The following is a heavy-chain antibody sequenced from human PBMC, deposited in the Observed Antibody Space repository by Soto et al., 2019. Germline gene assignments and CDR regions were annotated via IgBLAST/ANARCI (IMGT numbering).Heavy chain of an antibody. Sequence: KPSETLSLTCAVYGGSFSGYYWSWIRQPPGKGLEWIGEINHSGSTNYNPSLKSRVTISVDTSKNQFSLKLSSVTAADTAVYYCARGLYCSGGSCYRPYQHWGQGTLVTVSS. J-gene: IGHJ1*01. CDR1: GGSFSGYY. V-gene: IGHV4-34*01. CDR3: ARGLYCSGGSCYRPYQH. D-gene: IGHD2-15*01. CDR2: INHSGST.